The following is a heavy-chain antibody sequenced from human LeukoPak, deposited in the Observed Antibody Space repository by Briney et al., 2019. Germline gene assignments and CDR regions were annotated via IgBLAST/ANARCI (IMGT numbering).Heavy chain of an antibody. J-gene: IGHJ4*02. Sequence: ASVKVSCKAYGYTFTSYYLHWVRQEPGQGLEWMGIINPSGGNTNYAQKFQDRVTMTRDTSTSTVYMQLSSLRSEDTAVYYCARDEMDSPDYWGQGTLVTVSS. CDR3: ARDEMDSPDY. D-gene: IGHD5-24*01. CDR2: INPSGGNT. CDR1: GYTFTSYY. V-gene: IGHV1-46*01.